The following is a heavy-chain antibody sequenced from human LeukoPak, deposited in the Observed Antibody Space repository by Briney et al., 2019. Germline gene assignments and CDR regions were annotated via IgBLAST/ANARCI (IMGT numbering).Heavy chain of an antibody. CDR1: GFTVSSIY. D-gene: IGHD3-10*01. CDR3: VKGDWHGSGNYYSDQFRP. V-gene: IGHV3-30*18. Sequence: GGSLRLSCAASGFTVSSIYMNWVRQAPGKGLDWVAVISYDGSNAYYGDSVKDRFTISRDNSHNTLFLQVNSLSTDDTAAYYCVKGDWHGSGNYYSDQFRPWGPGTLVTVS. CDR2: ISYDGSNA. J-gene: IGHJ5*02.